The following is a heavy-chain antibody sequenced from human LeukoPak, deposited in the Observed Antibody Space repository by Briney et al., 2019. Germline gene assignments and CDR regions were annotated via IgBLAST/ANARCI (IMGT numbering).Heavy chain of an antibody. CDR1: GFTFTTFW. J-gene: IGHJ4*03. Sequence: PGGSLRLSCAASGFTFTTFWMTWLRQAPGKGPEWVANIKHDGSETDYLDSVKGRFTISRDNAKNSLYLQMNNLRAEDTAVYYCARIGRDYGGYFDSWGQGTLVTVSS. CDR3: ARIGRDYGGYFDS. V-gene: IGHV3-7*03. D-gene: IGHD4-17*01. CDR2: IKHDGSET.